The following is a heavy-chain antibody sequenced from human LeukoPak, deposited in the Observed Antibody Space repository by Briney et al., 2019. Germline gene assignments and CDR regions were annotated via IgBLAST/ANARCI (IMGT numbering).Heavy chain of an antibody. V-gene: IGHV3-66*01. J-gene: IGHJ4*02. CDR1: GFTFSSYW. D-gene: IGHD2-21*02. CDR2: MYTGGGR. CDR3: TRGQSYCGADCYSD. Sequence: GGSLRLSCAASGFTFSSYWMSWVRQAPGKGLEWASVMYTGGGRYYGDSVKGRFTISRDNSKNTVFLQMNSLRVEDTALYYCTRGQSYCGADCYSDWGQGTLVTVSS.